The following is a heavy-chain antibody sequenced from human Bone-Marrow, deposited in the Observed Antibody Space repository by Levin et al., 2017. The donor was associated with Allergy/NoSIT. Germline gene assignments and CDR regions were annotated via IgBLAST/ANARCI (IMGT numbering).Heavy chain of an antibody. CDR3: TRDLGVRTAAMGY. V-gene: IGHV3-9*01. CDR2: IRRDGGHT. Sequence: QAGGSLRLSCTASGFTFDDYAMHWVRQAPGKGLEWVSGIRRDGGHTGYADSVTGRFTISRDDARNSLYLQMNSLRPEDTALYYCTRDLGVRTAAMGYWGRGTLFTVSS. J-gene: IGHJ4*02. D-gene: IGHD2-21*01. CDR1: GFTFDDYA.